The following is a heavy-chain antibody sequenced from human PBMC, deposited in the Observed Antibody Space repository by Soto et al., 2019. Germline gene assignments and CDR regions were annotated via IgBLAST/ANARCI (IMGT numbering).Heavy chain of an antibody. CDR2: IYYNGRT. CDR3: ANLKGSSSLSAFDI. Sequence: QLQLQESGPGLVKPSETLSLTCTVSGGSFSSSTYYWGWIRQPPGKGLEWVGTIYYNGRTYYNPSLKSRVTISVDTSKNQFSLNLSSVTAADTAVYYCANLKGSSSLSAFDIWGQGTMVSVTS. J-gene: IGHJ3*02. CDR1: GGSFSSSTYY. D-gene: IGHD6-6*01. V-gene: IGHV4-39*01.